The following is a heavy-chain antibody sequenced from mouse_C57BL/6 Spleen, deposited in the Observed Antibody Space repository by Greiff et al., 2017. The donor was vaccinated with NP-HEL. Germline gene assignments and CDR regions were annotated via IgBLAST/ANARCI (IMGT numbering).Heavy chain of an antibody. V-gene: IGHV5-9-1*02. Sequence: EVHLVESGEGLVKPGGSLKLSCAASGFTFSSYAMSWVHQTPEKRLEWVAYISSGGDYIYYADTVKGRFTISRDNARNTLYLQMSSLKSEDTAMYYCTRVDSKGFAYWGQGTLVTVSA. CDR2: ISSGGDYI. J-gene: IGHJ3*01. CDR3: TRVDSKGFAY. CDR1: GFTFSSYA. D-gene: IGHD2-5*01.